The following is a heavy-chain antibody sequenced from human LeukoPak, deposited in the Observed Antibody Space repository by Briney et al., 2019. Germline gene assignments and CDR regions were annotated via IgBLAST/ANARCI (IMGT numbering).Heavy chain of an antibody. CDR1: GFTFTNYW. Sequence: PGGSLRLSCAASGFTFTNYWMSWVRQAPGKGLEWVSAISGGGGTTYYAASVRGRFTISRDNSKNTLYLQMNSLRAEDTAVYYCAKIHYFGSGSPDYWGQGTLVTVSS. J-gene: IGHJ4*02. V-gene: IGHV3-23*01. D-gene: IGHD3-10*01. CDR2: ISGGGGTT. CDR3: AKIHYFGSGSPDY.